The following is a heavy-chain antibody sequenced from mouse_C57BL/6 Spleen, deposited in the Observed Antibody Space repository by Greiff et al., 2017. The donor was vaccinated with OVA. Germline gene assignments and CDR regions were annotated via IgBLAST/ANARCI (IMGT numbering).Heavy chain of an antibody. CDR3: ARYDGYSNWYFDV. D-gene: IGHD2-3*01. CDR1: GFTFSSYA. CDR2: ISDGGSYT. J-gene: IGHJ1*03. Sequence: EVQVVESGGGLVKPGGSLKLSCAASGFTFSSYAMSWVRQTPEKRLEWVATISDGGSYTYYPDNVKGRFTISRDNAKNNLYLQMSHLKSEDTAMYYCARYDGYSNWYFDVWGTGTTVTVSS. V-gene: IGHV5-4*01.